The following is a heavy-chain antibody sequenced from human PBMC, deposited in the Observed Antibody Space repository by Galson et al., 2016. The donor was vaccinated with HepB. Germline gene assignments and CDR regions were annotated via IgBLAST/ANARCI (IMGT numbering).Heavy chain of an antibody. CDR3: ARHSYYDFWSGHLPHDAFDI. J-gene: IGHJ3*02. Sequence: ETLSLTCTVSGGSISSYYWCWIRPPPGKGLEWIGYIHYSGSTNYNPSLKSRVTTSVDTTKNQFSLKLSPLSAADTAVYYCARHSYYDFWSGHLPHDAFDIWGQGTMVTVSS. V-gene: IGHV4-59*01. CDR1: GGSISSYY. D-gene: IGHD3-3*01. CDR2: IHYSGST.